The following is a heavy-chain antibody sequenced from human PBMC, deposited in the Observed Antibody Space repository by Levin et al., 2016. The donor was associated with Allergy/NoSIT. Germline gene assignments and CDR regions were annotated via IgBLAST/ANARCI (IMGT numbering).Heavy chain of an antibody. D-gene: IGHD3-10*01. Sequence: WIRQPPGKGLEWIGTTYYSGNTYYNPSLKSRVIISVNTSKNQFSLKLSSVTAADTAVYYCVRRYTSGDAFDIWGQGTTVTVSS. CDR2: TYYSGNT. V-gene: IGHV4-39*01. CDR3: VRRYTSGDAFDI. J-gene: IGHJ3*02.